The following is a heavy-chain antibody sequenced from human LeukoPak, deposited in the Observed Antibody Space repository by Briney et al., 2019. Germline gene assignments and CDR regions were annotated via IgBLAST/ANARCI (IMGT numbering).Heavy chain of an antibody. Sequence: ASVKVSCKASGYTFTSYDINWVRQATGQGLEWMGWMNPNSGNTGYAQKFQGRVTITRNTSISTAYMELSSLRSEDTAVYYCARGPRYILDAFDIWGQGTMVTVSS. J-gene: IGHJ3*02. CDR2: MNPNSGNT. D-gene: IGHD1-14*01. V-gene: IGHV1-8*03. CDR3: ARGPRYILDAFDI. CDR1: GYTFTSYD.